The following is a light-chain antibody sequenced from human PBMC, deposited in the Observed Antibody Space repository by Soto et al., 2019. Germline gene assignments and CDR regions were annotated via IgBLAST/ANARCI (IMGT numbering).Light chain of an antibody. CDR3: NSFTSSNTLPYV. V-gene: IGLV2-14*01. CDR1: NSDIGSYNY. Sequence: QSVLTQRASVSGSSGQSITISCSGTNSDIGSYNYVSWYLQHPGKAPKLIVFEVSNRPSGISDRFSGSKSGNTAYLTISGLQTEDEAVYYCNSFTSSNTLPYVFGTGTKVTVL. J-gene: IGLJ1*01. CDR2: EVS.